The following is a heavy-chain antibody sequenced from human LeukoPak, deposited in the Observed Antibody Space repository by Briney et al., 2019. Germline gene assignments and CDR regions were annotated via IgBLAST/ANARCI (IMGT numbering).Heavy chain of an antibody. D-gene: IGHD6-13*01. Sequence: GGSLRLSCAASGFTFSSHSMNWVRQAPGKGLEWVSSISSSINYIYYADSVKGRFNISRDNAKNSLYLQMNSLRAEDTAVYYCARDTTYSSSWYDYWGQGTLVTVSS. CDR1: GFTFSSHS. J-gene: IGHJ4*02. CDR2: ISSSINYI. V-gene: IGHV3-21*01. CDR3: ARDTTYSSSWYDY.